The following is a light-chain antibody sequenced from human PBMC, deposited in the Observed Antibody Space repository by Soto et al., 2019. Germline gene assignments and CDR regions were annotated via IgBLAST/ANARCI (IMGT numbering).Light chain of an antibody. CDR2: GAS. CDR1: QSINTA. Sequence: DIQMTQSPSSLSASVGDRVTITCRASQSINTALNWYLQKPGKAPELLIYGASRLKSGVPSRFSGSGSGTDFTLTISSLQPEDFATYYCQQSDSIPLWTFGQGTKVEIK. V-gene: IGKV1-39*01. CDR3: QQSDSIPLWT. J-gene: IGKJ1*01.